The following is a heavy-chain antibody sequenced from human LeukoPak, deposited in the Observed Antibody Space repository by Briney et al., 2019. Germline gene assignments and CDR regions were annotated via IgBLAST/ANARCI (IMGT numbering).Heavy chain of an antibody. CDR1: APSISRYY. J-gene: IGHJ6*03. Sequence: PSESLSLTCPVSAPSISRYYCNCVRQPARKGLEWIGSIYSNGPTFYDASVNSRVTMSVETSKNEVSLNLNSVTAADTAVYYCARDPGAYLYYYMDVWGKGTTVTVS. CDR3: ARDPGAYLYYYMDV. D-gene: IGHD3-16*01. CDR2: IYSNGPT. V-gene: IGHV4-4*07.